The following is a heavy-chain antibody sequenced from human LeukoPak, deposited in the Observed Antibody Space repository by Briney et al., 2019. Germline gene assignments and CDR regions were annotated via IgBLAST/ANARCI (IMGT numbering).Heavy chain of an antibody. CDR3: ARDSSSRPFHPGIAAAGPVDY. Sequence: PGGSLRLSCAASGFTFSSYSMNWVRQAPGKGLEWVSSISSSSSYIYYADSVKGRFTISRDNAKDSLYLQMNSLRAEDTAVYYCARDSSSRPFHPGIAAAGPVDYWGQGTLVTVSS. D-gene: IGHD6-13*01. CDR2: ISSSSSYI. V-gene: IGHV3-21*01. J-gene: IGHJ4*02. CDR1: GFTFSSYS.